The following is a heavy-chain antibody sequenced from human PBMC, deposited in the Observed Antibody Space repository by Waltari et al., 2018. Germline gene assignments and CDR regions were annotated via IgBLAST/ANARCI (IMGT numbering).Heavy chain of an antibody. J-gene: IGHJ4*02. D-gene: IGHD6-13*01. CDR3: ARGVPSAIAAVALTYFDY. Sequence: QVQLQESGPGLVKPSETLSLTCTVSGGSISSYYWSWIRQPAGKGLEWIGRIYTSGSTNDNPSLKSRVTMSVDTSKNQFSLKLSSVTAADTAVYYCARGVPSAIAAVALTYFDYWGQGTLVIVSS. V-gene: IGHV4-4*07. CDR1: GGSISSYY. CDR2: IYTSGST.